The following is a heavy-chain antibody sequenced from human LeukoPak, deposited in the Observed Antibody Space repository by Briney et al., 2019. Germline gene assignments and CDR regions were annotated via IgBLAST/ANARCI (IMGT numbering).Heavy chain of an antibody. CDR2: IYSGGST. CDR1: GFTVSSNY. Sequence: GGSLRLSCAASGFTVSSNYMSWVRQGPGKGLEWVSIIYSGGSTYYADSVKGRFTISRDNSKNTVYLQMNSLRAEDTAVYYCARPYSVSGSYFDSWGQGTLVTVSS. J-gene: IGHJ4*02. CDR3: ARPYSVSGSYFDS. D-gene: IGHD3-10*01. V-gene: IGHV3-53*01.